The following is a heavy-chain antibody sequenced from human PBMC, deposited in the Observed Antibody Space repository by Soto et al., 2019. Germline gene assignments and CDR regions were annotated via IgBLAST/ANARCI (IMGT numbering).Heavy chain of an antibody. D-gene: IGHD6-13*01. CDR2: IGSKAYGGTT. J-gene: IGHJ5*02. CDR1: AFTFGDYA. Sequence: PGGSLRLSCTASAFTFGDYAMSWFRQAPGKGMEWEGFIGSKAYGGTTEYAASVTGRFPFSRDDSKTIAYLHLNSLQTEGSAEDYCTRLDWFYPWGQGTLVTVSS. CDR3: TRLDWFYP. V-gene: IGHV3-49*03.